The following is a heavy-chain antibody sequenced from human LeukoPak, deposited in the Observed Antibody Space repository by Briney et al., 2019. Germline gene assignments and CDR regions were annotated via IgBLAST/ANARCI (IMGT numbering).Heavy chain of an antibody. J-gene: IGHJ6*03. D-gene: IGHD3-3*02. CDR2: ISSSSSTI. V-gene: IGHV3-48*04. Sequence: GGSLRLSCAASGFTFSSYSMNWVRQAPGKGLEWVSYISSSSSTIYYGDSVKGRFTISRDNAKNSLYLQMNSLRAEDTAVYYCARDSLRRRVLDMDVWGKGTTVTVSS. CDR1: GFTFSSYS. CDR3: ARDSLRRRVLDMDV.